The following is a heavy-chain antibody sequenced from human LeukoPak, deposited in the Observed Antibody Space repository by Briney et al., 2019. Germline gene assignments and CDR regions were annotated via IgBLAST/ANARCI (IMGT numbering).Heavy chain of an antibody. J-gene: IGHJ5*02. CDR3: ARDRANNWSQDWFDP. CDR2: MHTSGAT. D-gene: IGHD1-1*01. CDR1: GGSIGSYY. V-gene: IGHV4-4*07. Sequence: SETLSLTCTVSGGSIGSYYWSWIRQPAGKGLEWIGRMHTSGATDYNPSLKSRVTMSLDTSKNQFSLKLSSVTAADTAVYYCARDRANNWSQDWFDPWGQGTLVTVSS.